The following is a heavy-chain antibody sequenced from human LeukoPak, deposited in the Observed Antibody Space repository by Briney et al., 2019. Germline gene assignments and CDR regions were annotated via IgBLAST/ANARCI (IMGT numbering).Heavy chain of an antibody. D-gene: IGHD3-22*01. J-gene: IGHJ4*02. V-gene: IGHV1-2*02. Sequence: ASVKVSCKASGYSFTGYFIHWVRQAPGQGLEWMGCIDPSSGDTKYAQKLQGRVSMPRDTSTRTAYMELSRLRSDDTAVYFCARSGSTGYSLDYWGQGTLVTVSS. CDR1: GYSFTGYF. CDR3: ARSGSTGYSLDY. CDR2: IDPSSGDT.